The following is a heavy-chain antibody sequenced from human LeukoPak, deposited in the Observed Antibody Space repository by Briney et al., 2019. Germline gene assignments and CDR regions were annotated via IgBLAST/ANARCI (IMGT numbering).Heavy chain of an antibody. CDR3: AKPVRYCSSTSCYTEEDYYGMDV. CDR1: GFTFSSYA. CDR2: ISGSGGST. V-gene: IGHV3-23*01. Sequence: PGGSLRLSCAASGFTFSSYAMSWVRQAPGKGLEWVSAISGSGGSTYYADSVKGRFTISRDNSKNTLYLQMNSLRAEDTAVYYCAKPVRYCSSTSCYTEEDYYGMDVWGQGTMVTVSS. D-gene: IGHD2-2*02. J-gene: IGHJ6*02.